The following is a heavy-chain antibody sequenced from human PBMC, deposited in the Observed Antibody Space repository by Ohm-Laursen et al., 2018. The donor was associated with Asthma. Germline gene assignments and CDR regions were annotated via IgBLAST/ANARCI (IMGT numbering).Heavy chain of an antibody. V-gene: IGHV1-18*01. CDR1: GYTLSSYG. J-gene: IGHJ4*02. CDR3: TRDIGYGDDTFDY. Sequence: GASVTASCKSSGYTLSSYGISSARQAPGQGLEWLGWIGAYNGDTNYAQRLQGRITLTTDTFTSTAYMELRSLRSDDTAVYYCTRDIGYGDDTFDYWGQGTLVTVSS. D-gene: IGHD4-17*01. CDR2: IGAYNGDT.